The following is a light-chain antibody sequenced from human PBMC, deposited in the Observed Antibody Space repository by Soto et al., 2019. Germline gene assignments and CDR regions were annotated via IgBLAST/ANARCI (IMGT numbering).Light chain of an antibody. CDR2: DVS. V-gene: IGLV2-14*01. CDR3: SSYTSSSTLV. Sequence: QSALTQPASVSGSPGQSITISCTGTSSDVGGYNYVSWYQQHPGKAPKLMNYDVSNRPSGVSNRFSGSTSGNTASLTISGLQAEDEADYYCSSYTSSSTLVFGGGTKLTVL. J-gene: IGLJ2*01. CDR1: SSDVGGYNY.